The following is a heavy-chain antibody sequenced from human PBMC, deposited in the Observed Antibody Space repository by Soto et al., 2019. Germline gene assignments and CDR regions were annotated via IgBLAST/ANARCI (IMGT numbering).Heavy chain of an antibody. J-gene: IGHJ4*02. CDR1: GGSISSGGYY. Sequence: PSETLSLTCTVSGGSISSGGYYWSWIRQHPGKGLEWIGYIYYSGSTYYNPSLKSRVTISVDTSKNQFSLKLSSVTAADTAVYYCARMTITMVRGVIIDRHHFDYWGQGTLVTVSS. D-gene: IGHD3-10*01. CDR3: ARMTITMVRGVIIDRHHFDY. CDR2: IYYSGST. V-gene: IGHV4-31*03.